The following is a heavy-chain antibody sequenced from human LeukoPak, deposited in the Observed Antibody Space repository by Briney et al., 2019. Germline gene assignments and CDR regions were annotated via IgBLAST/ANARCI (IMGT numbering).Heavy chain of an antibody. J-gene: IGHJ4*02. CDR3: ARGRGYSYGYEDY. Sequence: TSENLSLTCAVYGGSFSGYYWSWIRQPPGKGLEWIGEINHSGSTNYNPSLKSRVTISVDTSKNQFSLKLSSVTAADTAVYYCARGRGYSYGYEDYWGQGTLVTVSS. V-gene: IGHV4-34*01. D-gene: IGHD5-18*01. CDR1: GGSFSGYY. CDR2: INHSGST.